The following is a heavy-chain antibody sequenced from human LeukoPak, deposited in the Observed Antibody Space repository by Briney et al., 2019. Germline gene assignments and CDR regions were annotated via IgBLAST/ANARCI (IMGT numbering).Heavy chain of an antibody. D-gene: IGHD5-24*01. V-gene: IGHV3-53*01. CDR2: IYRGGST. CDR3: ARAKNRDGYLDY. Sequence: GGSLRLSCAASGFTFSSNYMSWVRQAPGKGLEWVSVIYRGGSTYYADSVKGRFTISRDNSKNTLYLQMNSLRPEDTAVYYCARAKNRDGYLDYWGQGTLVTVSS. CDR1: GFTFSSNY. J-gene: IGHJ4*02.